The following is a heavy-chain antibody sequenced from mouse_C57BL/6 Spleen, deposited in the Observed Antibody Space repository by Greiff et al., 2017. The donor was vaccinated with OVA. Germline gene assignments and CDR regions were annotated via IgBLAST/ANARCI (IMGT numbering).Heavy chain of an antibody. Sequence: QVQLKESGAELAKPRSSVQMSCQASVYTFTSYWLTCVKPSPGQGLEWIGDIYPGSGSTNYHEKVKSKATLTVATSSSTAYMQLSSLTSEDSAVYYCARGAVVDYWGQGTTLTVSS. CDR3: ARGAVVDY. D-gene: IGHD1-1*01. J-gene: IGHJ2*01. CDR1: VYTFTSYW. V-gene: IGHV1-55*01. CDR2: IYPGSGST.